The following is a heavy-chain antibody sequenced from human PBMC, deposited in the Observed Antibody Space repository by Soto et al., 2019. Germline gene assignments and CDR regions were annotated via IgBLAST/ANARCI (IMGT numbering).Heavy chain of an antibody. CDR2: IAYSGDT. CDR1: GAYITDADSN. Sequence: TLSLTCAVSGAYITDADSNWFWIRRRPGKDLEWIGYIAYSGDTYYNPSLRSRVTISADRSENKFSLTLKFVTAADTAVYFCARDFERSAIDPWGQGTSVTVSS. D-gene: IGHD3-9*01. J-gene: IGHJ5*02. CDR3: ARDFERSAIDP. V-gene: IGHV4-31*11.